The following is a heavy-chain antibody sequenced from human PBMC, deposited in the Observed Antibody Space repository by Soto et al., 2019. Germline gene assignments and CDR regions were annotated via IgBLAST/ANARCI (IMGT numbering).Heavy chain of an antibody. CDR3: ATSDRVRDPHAFDV. CDR1: GGSFSSYA. Sequence: GASVKVSCKASGGSFSSYAVSWVRQAPGQGLEWMGGIIPIFGTAKTPQKFQDRVTVTADESTRTTYMELSSLRFEDTAVYFCATSDRVRDPHAFDVWGQGTMVTVSS. CDR2: IIPIFGTA. V-gene: IGHV1-69*13. J-gene: IGHJ3*01. D-gene: IGHD1-1*01.